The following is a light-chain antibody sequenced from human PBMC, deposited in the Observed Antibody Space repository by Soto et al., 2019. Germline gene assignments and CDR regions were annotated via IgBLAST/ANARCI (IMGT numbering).Light chain of an antibody. Sequence: DIQMTQSPSSLSASVGDRVTITCRASQDISKFLAWYQQKPGKVPKLLIYAASTLQSGVPSRFSGSGSGTDFTLTITSLRPEDLATYYCQKYDNPPLTFGGGTKVDIK. CDR3: QKYDNPPLT. CDR1: QDISKF. V-gene: IGKV1-27*01. CDR2: AAS. J-gene: IGKJ4*01.